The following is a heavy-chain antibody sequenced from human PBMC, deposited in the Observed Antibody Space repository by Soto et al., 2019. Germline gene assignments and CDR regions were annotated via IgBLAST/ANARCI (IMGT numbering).Heavy chain of an antibody. V-gene: IGHV3-23*01. CDR2: VSIGGST. J-gene: IGHJ4*02. Sequence: DVQLLESGGGLVQPEGSLRLSCAASGFTFSSYAMGWVRQGPGKGLEWVAVVSIGGSTHYADSVRGRFTISRDNYKNTLSLQMNSVTAEDTAVYFCAKRRGAGGNFDYWGQGALVTVSS. CDR1: GFTFSSYA. CDR3: AKRRGAGGNFDY. D-gene: IGHD1-26*01.